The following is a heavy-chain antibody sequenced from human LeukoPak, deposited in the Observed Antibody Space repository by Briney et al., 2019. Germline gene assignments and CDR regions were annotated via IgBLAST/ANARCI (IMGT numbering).Heavy chain of an antibody. D-gene: IGHD3-10*01. CDR1: GYSFTSYW. CDR2: IYPGDSDT. V-gene: IGHV5-51*01. J-gene: IGHJ4*02. CDR3: ARLFSITMVRGAKYYFDY. Sequence: GEALKISCKGSGYSFTSYWIGWVRQLPGKGVVWMGIIYPGDSDTRYSPSFQGQVTISADKSISTAYLQWSSLKASDTAMYYCARLFSITMVRGAKYYFDYWGQGTLVTVSS.